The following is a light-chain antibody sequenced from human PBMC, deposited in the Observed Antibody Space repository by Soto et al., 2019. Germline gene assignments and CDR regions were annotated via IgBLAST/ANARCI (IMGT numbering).Light chain of an antibody. CDR3: SLSYSDVRV. CDR1: TGAVTSSHY. Sequence: VVTQEPSLTVSPGGTVTLTCGSSTGAVTSSHYPYWFQQKPGQAPRALIYDTSNKHSWTPARFSGSLLGGKPALILSGAQPEDEADYYCSLSYSDVRVFGGGTKLTVL. CDR2: DTS. J-gene: IGLJ3*02. V-gene: IGLV7-46*01.